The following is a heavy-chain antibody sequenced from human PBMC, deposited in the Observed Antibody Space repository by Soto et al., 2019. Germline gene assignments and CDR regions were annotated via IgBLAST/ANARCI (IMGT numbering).Heavy chain of an antibody. CDR2: IIPIFGTA. V-gene: IGHV1-69*13. D-gene: IGHD3-22*01. Sequence: SVKVSCKASGCTFSSYAISLVRQAPGQELEWMGGIIPIFGTANYGQKFQGRVTITADESTRTAYMELSSLRSEDTAVYYCAGEVKYYHDSSGYQDYWGQGTLVTVS. CDR3: AGEVKYYHDSSGYQDY. J-gene: IGHJ4*02. CDR1: GCTFSSYA.